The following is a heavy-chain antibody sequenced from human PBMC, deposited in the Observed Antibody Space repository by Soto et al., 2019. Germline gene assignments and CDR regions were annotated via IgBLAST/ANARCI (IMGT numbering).Heavy chain of an antibody. V-gene: IGHV4-34*01. CDR3: AVEDACGGDCYGSY. CDR2: INHSGST. Sequence: QVQLQQWGAGLLKPSEPLSLTCAVYGGSFSGYYWSWIRQPPGQGLEWIGEINHSGSTNYNPSLKSRVTISVDTSKNQFSLKLSSVPAADTAVYYCAVEDACGGDCYGSYWGQGTLVTVSS. CDR1: GGSFSGYY. D-gene: IGHD2-21*02. J-gene: IGHJ4*02.